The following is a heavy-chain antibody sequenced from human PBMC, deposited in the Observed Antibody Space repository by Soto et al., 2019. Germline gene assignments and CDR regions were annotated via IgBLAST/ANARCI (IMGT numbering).Heavy chain of an antibody. D-gene: IGHD6-6*01. CDR3: AMLHSSSSSYYYYGMDV. CDR1: GYTFTGYY. Sequence: ASVKVSCKASGYTFTGYYMHWVRQAPGQGLEWMGWINPNSGGTNYAQKFQGRVTMTRDTSISTAYMELSRLRSDDTAVYYCAMLHSSSSSYYYYGMDVWGQGTTVTVS. J-gene: IGHJ6*02. CDR2: INPNSGGT. V-gene: IGHV1-2*02.